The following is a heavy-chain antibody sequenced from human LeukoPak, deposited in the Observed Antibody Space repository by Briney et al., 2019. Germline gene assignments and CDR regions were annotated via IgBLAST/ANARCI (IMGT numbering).Heavy chain of an antibody. Sequence: SETLSLTCAVYGGSFSGYYWSWIRQPPGKGLEWIGEINHSGSTNYNPSLKSRVTISVDTSKNQFSPKLSSVTAADTAVYYCARARAESGSYYIVDYFDYWGQGTLVTVSS. V-gene: IGHV4-34*01. CDR1: GGSFSGYY. D-gene: IGHD1-26*01. CDR3: ARARAESGSYYIVDYFDY. CDR2: INHSGST. J-gene: IGHJ4*02.